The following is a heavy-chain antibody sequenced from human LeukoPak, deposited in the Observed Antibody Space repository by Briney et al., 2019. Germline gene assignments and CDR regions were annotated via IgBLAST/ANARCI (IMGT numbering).Heavy chain of an antibody. V-gene: IGHV3-33*03. Sequence: GTSLRLSCTASGISFSSHGMHWVRQAPGKGLEWVAVIWYDGSNIYYADSVKGRFTISRDNSKNSLYLQMNTLRTEDTALYYCAKDIYRTPAFLDYWGQGTLVTVSS. J-gene: IGHJ4*02. CDR3: AKDIYRTPAFLDY. D-gene: IGHD4-11*01. CDR1: GISFSSHG. CDR2: IWYDGSNI.